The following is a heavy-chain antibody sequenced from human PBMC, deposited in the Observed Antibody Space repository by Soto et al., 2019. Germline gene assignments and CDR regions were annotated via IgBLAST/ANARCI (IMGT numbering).Heavy chain of an antibody. CDR2: IKEDGIDK. CDR1: GFTFSRDW. CDR3: ARPGDSVFEH. Sequence: DVQLVESGGALVQPGGSLRLTCTASGFTFSRDWMAWVRQAPGKGLEWVGNIKEDGIDKYYVDSVKGRFTMARDNAKNVLYLQMNSLRAEDTAVYYCARPGDSVFEHWGRGTLVTVSS. D-gene: IGHD2-21*01. V-gene: IGHV3-7*01. J-gene: IGHJ4*02.